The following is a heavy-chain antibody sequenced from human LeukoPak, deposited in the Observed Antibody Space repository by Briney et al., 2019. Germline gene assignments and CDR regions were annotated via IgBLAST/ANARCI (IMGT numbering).Heavy chain of an antibody. CDR1: AFTFSSYA. D-gene: IGHD6-13*01. CDR2: MRGDGGST. J-gene: IGHJ3*02. V-gene: IGHV3-23*01. Sequence: GGSLRLSCAASAFTFSSYAMSWVRQAPGKGLEWVSAMRGDGGSTEYVDSVRGRFIISRDNSRNTLYLQMNSLRAEDTAVYYCAKSITAAGTYAFDIWGQGTVVTVSS. CDR3: AKSITAAGTYAFDI.